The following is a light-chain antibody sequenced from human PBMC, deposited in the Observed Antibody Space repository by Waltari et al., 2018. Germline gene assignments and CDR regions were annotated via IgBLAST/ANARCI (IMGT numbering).Light chain of an antibody. CDR3: CSYTTDKNWV. CDR1: KNDVGGYKY. V-gene: IGLV2-14*03. CDR2: GVS. J-gene: IGLJ3*02. Sequence: QSAPTPPPSVSGSPGQSVTISCTGTKNDVGGYKYVPWYQQQPVNAPKAIIYGVSARPAGDPHRFTGSESANTASLTISGLQPENEADYFCCSYTTDKNWVFGGGTRLTVL.